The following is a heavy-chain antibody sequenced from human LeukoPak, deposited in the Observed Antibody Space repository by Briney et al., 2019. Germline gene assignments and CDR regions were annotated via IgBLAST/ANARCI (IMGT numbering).Heavy chain of an antibody. V-gene: IGHV1-69*06. D-gene: IGHD5-12*01. CDR3: ARGYIVATFYYYYYMDV. J-gene: IGHJ6*03. Sequence: SVKVSCKASGGTFSSYTISWVRQAPGQGLEWMGGIIPLFGTPDYAQKFQGRVTITADKSTSTAYMELSSLRSEDAAVYYCARGYIVATFYYYYYMDVWGKGTTVTVSS. CDR2: IIPLFGTP. CDR1: GGTFSSYT.